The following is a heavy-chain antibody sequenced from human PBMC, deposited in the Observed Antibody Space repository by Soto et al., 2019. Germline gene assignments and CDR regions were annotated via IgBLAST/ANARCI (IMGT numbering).Heavy chain of an antibody. CDR2: IYYSGRS. J-gene: IGHJ4*02. V-gene: IGHV4-39*01. CDR3: ARQRTTVVTQAYFDH. CDR1: GGSITSSSYY. D-gene: IGHD4-17*01. Sequence: SETLSLTCTVSGGSITSSSYYWGWIRQPPGKGLEWIGGIYYSGRSYYNPSLKSRVTMCVDTSKNQFSLTLNSVTAADAAVYYCARQRTTVVTQAYFDHWGQGNLVTVSS.